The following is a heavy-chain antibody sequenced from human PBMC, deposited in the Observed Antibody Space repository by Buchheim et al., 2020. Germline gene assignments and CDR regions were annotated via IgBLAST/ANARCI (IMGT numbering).Heavy chain of an antibody. CDR2: ISYDGSNK. CDR1: GFTFSSYG. J-gene: IGHJ3*02. D-gene: IGHD3-22*01. Sequence: QVQLVESGGGVVQPGRSLRLSCAASGFTFSSYGMHWVRQAPGKGLEWVAVISYDGSNKYYADSVKGRFTISRDNSKNTLYLQMNSLRAEDTAVYYCAKDQGDYYDSSGYYDAFDIWGQGT. V-gene: IGHV3-30*18. CDR3: AKDQGDYYDSSGYYDAFDI.